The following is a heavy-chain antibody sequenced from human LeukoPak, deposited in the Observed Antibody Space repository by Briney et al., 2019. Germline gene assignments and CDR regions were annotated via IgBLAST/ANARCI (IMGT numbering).Heavy chain of an antibody. V-gene: IGHV3-43*01. Sequence: GGSLRLSCAASGFTFSSYTIHWVRQAPGKGLERVSLISWDGGSTYYAESVKGRFTISRDNNKNSLYLQMNSLRSEDTALYFCAKGSGWSYFDYWGQGTLVTVSS. CDR2: ISWDGGST. CDR1: GFTFSSYT. J-gene: IGHJ4*02. CDR3: AKGSGWSYFDY. D-gene: IGHD6-19*01.